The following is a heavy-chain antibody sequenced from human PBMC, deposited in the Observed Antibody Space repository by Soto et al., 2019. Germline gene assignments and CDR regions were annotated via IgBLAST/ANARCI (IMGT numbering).Heavy chain of an antibody. CDR3: AKDRKSGSGWYWDY. D-gene: IGHD6-19*01. CDR1: GFTFSNFA. CDR2: ISGSGTSK. Sequence: GGSLRLSCAASGFTFSNFAMSWVRQAPGKGLEWVSAISGSGTSKYDADYVKGRFSISRDNSKNTLYLQMNSLRAEDTAVYYCAKDRKSGSGWYWDYWGQGTLVTVSS. J-gene: IGHJ4*02. V-gene: IGHV3-23*01.